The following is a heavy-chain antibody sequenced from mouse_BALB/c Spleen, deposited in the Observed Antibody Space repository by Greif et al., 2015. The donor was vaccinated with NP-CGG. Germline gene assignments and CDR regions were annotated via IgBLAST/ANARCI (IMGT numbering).Heavy chain of an antibody. V-gene: IGHV1-67*01. CDR3: ARLGNYGNPYYYAMDY. CDR2: ISTYNGNT. CDR1: GYTFTDYA. D-gene: IGHD2-1*01. J-gene: IGHJ4*01. Sequence: VKLMESGPAVVRPGVSVKISCKGSGYTFTDYAMHWVKQSHAKSLEWIGVISTYNGNTNYNQKFKGKATMTVDKSSSTAYMELARLTSEDSAIYYCARLGNYGNPYYYAMDYWGQGTSVTVSS.